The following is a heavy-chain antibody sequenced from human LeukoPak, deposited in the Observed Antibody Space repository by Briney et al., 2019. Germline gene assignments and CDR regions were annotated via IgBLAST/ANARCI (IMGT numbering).Heavy chain of an antibody. CDR3: ASFGDYSSSWYGDNWFDP. CDR2: ISYDGSNK. J-gene: IGHJ5*02. CDR1: GFTFSSYA. V-gene: IGHV3-30*04. Sequence: GGSLRLSCAASGFTFSSYAMHWVRQAPGKGLEWVAVISYDGSNKYYADSVKGRLTISRDNSKNTLYLQMNSLRAEDTAVYYCASFGDYSSSWYGDNWFDPWGQGTLVTVSS. D-gene: IGHD6-13*01.